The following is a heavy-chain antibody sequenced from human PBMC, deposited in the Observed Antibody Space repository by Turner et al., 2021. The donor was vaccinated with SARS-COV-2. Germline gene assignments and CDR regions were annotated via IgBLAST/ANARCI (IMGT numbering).Heavy chain of an antibody. V-gene: IGHV3-53*01. CDR2: IYTGGST. CDR3: ARGGGSSSTRVS. Sequence: EVQLVESGGELIQPGGSLRLSCAVSGFSVSNNYMSWVRQAPGKGLEGVSVIYTGGSTYYTDSVKGRFTISRDNSKNTVFLKMNSLRAEDTAIYYCARGGGSSSTRVSWGQGTLVTVSS. CDR1: GFSVSNNY. D-gene: IGHD3-16*01. J-gene: IGHJ5*02.